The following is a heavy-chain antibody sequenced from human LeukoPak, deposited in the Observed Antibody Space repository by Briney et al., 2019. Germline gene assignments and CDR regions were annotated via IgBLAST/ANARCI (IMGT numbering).Heavy chain of an antibody. J-gene: IGHJ4*02. CDR1: GYTFTSYG. CDR2: ISAYNGNT. V-gene: IGHV1-18*01. Sequence: ASVKVSCEASGYTFTSYGISWVRQAPGQGLEWMGWISAYNGNTNYAQKLQGRVTMTTDTSTSTAYMELRSLRSDDTAVYYCARDRRIAAAGTLSYWGQGTLVTVSS. D-gene: IGHD6-13*01. CDR3: ARDRRIAAAGTLSY.